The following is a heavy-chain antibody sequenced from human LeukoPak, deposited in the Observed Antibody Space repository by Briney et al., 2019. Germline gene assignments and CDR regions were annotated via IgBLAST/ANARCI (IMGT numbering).Heavy chain of an antibody. D-gene: IGHD6-19*01. V-gene: IGHV3-23*01. J-gene: IGHJ4*02. CDR3: AKDGGWYCFDY. CDR2: ISGSGGST. Sequence: GGSLRLSCVVSGFTFKNYAMSWVRQAPGKGLEWVSAISGSGGSTYYADSVKGRFTISRDNSKNTLYLQMNSLRAEDTAVYYCAKDGGWYCFDYWGQGTLVTVSS. CDR1: GFTFKNYA.